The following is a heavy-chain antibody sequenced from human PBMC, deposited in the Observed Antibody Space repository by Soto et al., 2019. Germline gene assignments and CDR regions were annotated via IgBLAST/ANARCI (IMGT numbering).Heavy chain of an antibody. Sequence: QVHLVQSGAEVKKPGASVKVSCKASGYTFTSYGITWVRQAPGQGLEWMGWISAHNGNTDYAQKLQGRVIGNRGTSPRTGYMEVRGLISDGTGVYYCARGRYGDYWGQGALVTASS. CDR3: ARGRYGDY. J-gene: IGHJ4*02. V-gene: IGHV1-18*01. CDR1: GYTFTSYG. CDR2: ISAHNGNT. D-gene: IGHD1-1*01.